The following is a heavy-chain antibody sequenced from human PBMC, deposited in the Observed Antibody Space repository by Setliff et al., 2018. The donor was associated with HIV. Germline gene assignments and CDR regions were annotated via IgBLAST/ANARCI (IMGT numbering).Heavy chain of an antibody. V-gene: IGHV4-61*02. CDR2: FDNRGNT. CDR1: GGSISSGSYY. J-gene: IGHJ3*01. Sequence: SETLSLTCTVSGGSISSGSYYWSWIRQPAGKGLEWIGRFDNRGNTYYNPSLKSRVIMAVDTSKNQFSLKLSSVTAADTAVYYCARDGWDVDTAMVGLWGQGTMVTVS. D-gene: IGHD5-18*01. CDR3: ARDGWDVDTAMVGL.